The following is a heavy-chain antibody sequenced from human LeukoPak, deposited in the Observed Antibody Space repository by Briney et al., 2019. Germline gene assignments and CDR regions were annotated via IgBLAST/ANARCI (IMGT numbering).Heavy chain of an antibody. D-gene: IGHD3-22*01. Sequence: GSSVKVSCKASGGTFSSYAISWVRQAPGQGLEWMGRVLPIFGTANYAQKFQGRVTITTDESTSTAYMELSSLRSEDTAVYYCASGGDSSGYYYYYYYMDVWGKGTTVTVSS. CDR2: VLPIFGTA. CDR1: GGTFSSYA. V-gene: IGHV1-69*05. J-gene: IGHJ6*03. CDR3: ASGGDSSGYYYYYYYMDV.